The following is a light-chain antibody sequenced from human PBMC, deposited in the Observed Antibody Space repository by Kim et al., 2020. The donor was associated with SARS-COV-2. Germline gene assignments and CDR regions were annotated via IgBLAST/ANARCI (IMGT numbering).Light chain of an antibody. CDR1: QSVTTNY. CDR3: MQFGTSPWP. V-gene: IGKV3-20*01. J-gene: IGKJ1*01. CDR2: GAS. Sequence: EIVLTQSPVTLSLSPGDRATLSCRASQSVTTNYLAWYQLKPGQTPRLLIYGASSSATGIPDRFSGSGSGTDFTLTISRLESEDFAVYYCMQFGTSPWPFCQGTKVDIK.